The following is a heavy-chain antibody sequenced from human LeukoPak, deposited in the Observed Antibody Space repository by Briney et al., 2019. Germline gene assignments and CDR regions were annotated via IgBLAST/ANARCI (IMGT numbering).Heavy chain of an antibody. CDR2: INHSGST. J-gene: IGHJ3*02. D-gene: IGHD2-21*02. CDR1: GGSFSGYY. Sequence: ETLSLTCAVYGGSFSGYYWSWIRQPPGKGLEWIGEINHSGSTNYNPSLKSRVTISVDTSKNQFSLKLSSVTAADTAVYYCVGDSDAFDIWGQGTMVTVSS. CDR3: VGDSDAFDI. V-gene: IGHV4-34*01.